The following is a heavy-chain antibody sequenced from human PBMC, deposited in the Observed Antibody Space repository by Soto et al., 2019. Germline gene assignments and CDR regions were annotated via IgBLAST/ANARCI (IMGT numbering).Heavy chain of an antibody. CDR2: VNPSSGNT. CDR1: GYIFTTQD. J-gene: IGHJ5*02. Sequence: QVQLRQSGAEIKRPGASVKVSCEASGYIFTTQDINWVRQASGQGLEWLGCVNPSSGNTVYAQKFHGRVTMTRDTSINTAYMKLSSLRSDDTAVYYCARASMYIWNDHWGQGTLVTVSS. CDR3: ARASMYIWNDH. V-gene: IGHV1-8*01.